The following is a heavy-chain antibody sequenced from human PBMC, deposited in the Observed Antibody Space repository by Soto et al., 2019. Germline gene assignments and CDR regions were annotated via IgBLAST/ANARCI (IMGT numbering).Heavy chain of an antibody. CDR2: IYNSGST. CDR3: ARDPAP. J-gene: IGHJ5*02. CDR1: GGSISSGGYY. Sequence: QVQLQESGPGLVKASQTLSLTCTVSGGSISSGGYYWSWIRQHPGKGLEWIGHIYNSGSTYYNPSLKSRVTISSDMSKNQFSLKLSSVTAADTVVYDCARDPAPWGQGTLVTVSS. V-gene: IGHV4-31*03.